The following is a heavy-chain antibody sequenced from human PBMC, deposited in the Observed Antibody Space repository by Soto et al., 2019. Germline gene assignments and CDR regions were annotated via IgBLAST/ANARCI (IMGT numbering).Heavy chain of an antibody. CDR1: GGSISSDSYY. D-gene: IGHD3-10*01. J-gene: IGHJ6*02. CDR3: ASPYYYGSGRDYYGMDV. CDR2: ISYSGST. Sequence: LETLSLTCAVSGGSISSDSYYWGWIRQSPEKGLEWIASISYSGSTYYNPTLKSRLIISVDTSKSQFSLKLSSVTAADTAVYYCASPYYYGSGRDYYGMDVWGQGTTVTV. V-gene: IGHV4-39*01.